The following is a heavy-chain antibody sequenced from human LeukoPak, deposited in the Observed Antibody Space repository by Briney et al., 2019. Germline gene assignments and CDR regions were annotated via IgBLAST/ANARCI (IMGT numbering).Heavy chain of an antibody. CDR1: GFTFSSYA. D-gene: IGHD1-1*01. Sequence: PGGALRLSCAASGFTFSSYAMHWVRQAPGKGLEYVSAISSNGGSTYYANSVKGRFTISRDNSKNTLYLQMGSLRAEDMAVYYCAKTTGADLGYFDCWGQGTLVTVSS. CDR3: AKTTGADLGYFDC. V-gene: IGHV3-64*01. CDR2: ISSNGGST. J-gene: IGHJ4*02.